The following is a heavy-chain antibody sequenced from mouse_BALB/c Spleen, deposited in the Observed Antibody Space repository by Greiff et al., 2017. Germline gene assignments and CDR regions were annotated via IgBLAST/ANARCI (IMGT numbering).Heavy chain of an antibody. CDR1: GYTFTSYW. Sequence: QVQLQQPGAELVKPGSSVKLSCKASGYTFTSYWMHWVKQRPGQGLEWIGEINPSNGRTNYNEKFKSKATLTVDKSSSTAYMQLSSLTSEDSAVYYCAKGNYGSSLAYWGQGTLVTVSA. CDR3: AKGNYGSSLAY. V-gene: IGHV1S81*02. D-gene: IGHD1-1*01. CDR2: INPSNGRT. J-gene: IGHJ3*01.